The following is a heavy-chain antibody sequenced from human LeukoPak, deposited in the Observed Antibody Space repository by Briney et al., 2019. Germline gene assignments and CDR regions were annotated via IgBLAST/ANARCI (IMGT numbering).Heavy chain of an antibody. CDR3: AREGWGGGYYYYYMDV. CDR1: GGSINGYY. D-gene: IGHD3-16*01. Sequence: SETLSLTCTVSGGSINGYYWSWIRQPAGKGLEWIGRIYTSGSTNYNPSLKSRVTISVDTSKNQFSLKLSSVTAADTAVYYCAREGWGGGYYYYYMDVWGKGTTVTISS. CDR2: IYTSGST. J-gene: IGHJ6*03. V-gene: IGHV4-4*07.